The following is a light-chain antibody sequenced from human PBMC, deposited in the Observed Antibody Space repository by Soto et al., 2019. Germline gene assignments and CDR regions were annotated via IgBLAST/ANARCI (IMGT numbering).Light chain of an antibody. CDR2: GAS. J-gene: IGKJ5*01. CDR1: QSVSSN. Sequence: EIVMTQSPATLSVSPGERATLSCRASQSVSSNLAWYQQKPGQAPRLLIYGASTRATGIPARFSGSGSGTDFTLTISSLEPEDFALYYCQQRNNWPITFGQGTRLEI. CDR3: QQRNNWPIT. V-gene: IGKV3-15*01.